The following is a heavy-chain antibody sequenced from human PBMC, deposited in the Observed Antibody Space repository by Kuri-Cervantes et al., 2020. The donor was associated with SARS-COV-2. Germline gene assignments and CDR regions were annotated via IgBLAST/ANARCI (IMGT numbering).Heavy chain of an antibody. Sequence: ETLSLTCAASGFTFSSNSMNWVRQAPGKGLEWVSYISSSSSTIYYADSVKGRFTISRDIAKNSLYLHMNTLRAEDTAVYYCARPPYYYYYMDVWGKGTTVTVSS. V-gene: IGHV3-48*04. CDR2: ISSSSSTI. CDR3: ARPPYYYYYMDV. J-gene: IGHJ6*03. CDR1: GFTFSSNS.